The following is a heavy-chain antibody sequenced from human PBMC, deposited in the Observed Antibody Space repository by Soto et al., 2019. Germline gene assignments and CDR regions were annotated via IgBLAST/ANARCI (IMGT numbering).Heavy chain of an antibody. J-gene: IGHJ4*02. D-gene: IGHD4-4*01. Sequence: QLQLQESGSGLVKPSQTLSLTCAVSGGSISSGGYTWRWIRQPPGKGLEWIGYIYHSGSTYYNSSLNSRVTRSVDRSKNHFSLKLRSVTAADTAVYYCARGMTTVTTLDCLGQGTLVTVSS. CDR1: GGSISSGGYT. CDR2: IYHSGST. CDR3: ARGMTTVTTLDC. V-gene: IGHV4-30-2*01.